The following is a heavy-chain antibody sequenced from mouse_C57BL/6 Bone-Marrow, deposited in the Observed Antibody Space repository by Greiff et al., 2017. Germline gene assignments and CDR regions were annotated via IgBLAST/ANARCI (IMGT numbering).Heavy chain of an antibody. CDR3: ASTGDGYFY. J-gene: IGHJ2*01. CDR2: IDPSDSYT. D-gene: IGHD2-3*01. Sequence: VQLQQSGAELVRPGTSVKLSCKASGYTFTSYWMHWVKQRPGQGLEWIGVIDPSDSYTNYNQKFKGKATLTVDPSSSTAYMQLSSLTSEDSAVYYCASTGDGYFYWGQGTTLTVSS. CDR1: GYTFTSYW. V-gene: IGHV1-59*01.